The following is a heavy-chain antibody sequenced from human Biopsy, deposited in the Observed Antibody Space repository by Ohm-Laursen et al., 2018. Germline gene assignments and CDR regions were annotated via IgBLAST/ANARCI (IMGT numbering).Heavy chain of an antibody. J-gene: IGHJ2*01. CDR2: ISYNERT. Sequence: TLSLTCSISGASVKTSGYFWAWIRQRPGKGLEWIGCISYNERTRYNPSLTSRLAISFDTSNNRISLQLRSVSVADTAVYYCVREPKTGTAEAWYFDLWGRGSPVTVPS. CDR3: VREPKTGTAEAWYFDL. V-gene: IGHV4-31*03. D-gene: IGHD3-9*01. CDR1: GASVKTSGYF.